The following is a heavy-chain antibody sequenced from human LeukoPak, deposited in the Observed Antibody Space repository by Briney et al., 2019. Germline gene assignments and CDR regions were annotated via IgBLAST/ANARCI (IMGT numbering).Heavy chain of an antibody. D-gene: IGHD3-10*01. J-gene: IGHJ4*02. CDR3: ARENDGSGSYVLDY. Sequence: GGSLRLSCAASGXTFSSYGVHWVRQAPGKGLEWVAVIWYDGSNKYYADSVKGRFTISRDNSKNTLYLQMNSLRAEDTAVYYCARENDGSGSYVLDYWGQGTLVTVSS. CDR1: GXTFSSYG. CDR2: IWYDGSNK. V-gene: IGHV3-33*01.